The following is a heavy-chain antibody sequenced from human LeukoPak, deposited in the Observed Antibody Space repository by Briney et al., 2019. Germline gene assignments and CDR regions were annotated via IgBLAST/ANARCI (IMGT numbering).Heavy chain of an antibody. V-gene: IGHV5-51*01. CDR3: ARHLILTGYGDY. CDR2: IYPGDSDT. J-gene: IGHJ4*02. CDR1: GYSFTTYW. D-gene: IGHD3-9*01. Sequence: GESLRISCKVSGYSFTTYWITWVRQMPGKGLEWMGIIYPGDSDTRHSPSFQGQVTISADKSISTAYLQWSSLKASDSAMYYCARHLILTGYGDYWGQGTLVTVSS.